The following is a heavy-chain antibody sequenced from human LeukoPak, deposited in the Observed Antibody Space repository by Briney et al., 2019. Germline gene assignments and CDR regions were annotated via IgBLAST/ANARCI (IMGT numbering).Heavy chain of an antibody. V-gene: IGHV1-24*01. D-gene: IGHD3-10*01. CDR3: ATWDYNLWFGEFRYYYYGMDV. CDR2: FDPEDGET. CDR1: GYTLTELS. Sequence: ASVKVSCKVSGYTLTELSMHWVRQAPGKGLEWMGGFDPEDGETIYAQKFQGRVTMTEDTSTDTAYMELSSLRSEDTAVYYCATWDYNLWFGEFRYYYYGMDVWGQGTTVAVSS. J-gene: IGHJ6*02.